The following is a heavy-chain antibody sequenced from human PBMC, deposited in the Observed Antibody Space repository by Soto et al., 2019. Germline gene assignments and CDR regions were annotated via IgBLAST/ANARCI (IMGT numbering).Heavy chain of an antibody. J-gene: IGHJ4*02. CDR3: ATSPRGEMAID. D-gene: IGHD2-21*01. CDR2: INTYNGMT. V-gene: IGHV1-18*01. Sequence: QVQLVQTGGEVKKPGASVTVSCKASGYTFINYHITWVRQAPGQGLEWMAWINTYNGMTDYAQKFQGRVTMTRETSTSTAYAELRNLGSDYTAVYFCATSPRGEMAIDCGQGTLFTVSS. CDR1: GYTFINYH.